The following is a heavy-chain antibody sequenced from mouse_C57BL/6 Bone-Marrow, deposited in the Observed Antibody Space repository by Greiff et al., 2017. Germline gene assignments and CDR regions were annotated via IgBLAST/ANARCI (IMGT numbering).Heavy chain of an antibody. CDR2: IWSGGST. J-gene: IGHJ1*03. CDR1: GFSLTSYG. CDR3: ARNYLYGSSYRYFDV. Sequence: VQVVESGPGLVQPSQSLSITCTVSGFSLTSYGVHWVRQSPGKGLEWLGEIWSGGSTDYNAAFISRLSIRKDNSKCQVFFKMNSLQANDKAIDYCARNYLYGSSYRYFDVWGTGTTVTVSS. V-gene: IGHV2-2*02. D-gene: IGHD1-1*01.